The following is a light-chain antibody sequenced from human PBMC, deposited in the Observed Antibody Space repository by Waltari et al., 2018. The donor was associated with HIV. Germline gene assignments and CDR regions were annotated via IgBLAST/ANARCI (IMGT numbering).Light chain of an antibody. CDR3: QQFETYYI. J-gene: IGKJ2*01. V-gene: IGKV1-5*03. CDR1: QNIGNF. Sequence: DIRMTQSPSTLSAFIGDRVTISCRASQNIGNFLAWYQQKPGKAPKLLISLSSSRERGVPIRFGGSGSGSDFSLTISGLQYEDFATYYCQQFETYYIFGQGTRLE. CDR2: LSS.